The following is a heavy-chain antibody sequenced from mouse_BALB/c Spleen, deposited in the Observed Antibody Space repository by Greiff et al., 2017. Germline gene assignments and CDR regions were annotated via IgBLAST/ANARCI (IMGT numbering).Heavy chain of an antibody. CDR2: ISSGGSYT. D-gene: IGHD1-1*01. J-gene: IGHJ3*01. CDR3: ARDFITTVVDD. CDR1: GFTFSSYG. Sequence: EVQGVESGGDLVKPGGSLKLSCAASGFTFSSYGMSWVRQTPDKRLEWVATISSGGSYTYYPDSVKGRFTISRDNAKNTLYLQMSSLKSEDTAMYYCARDFITTVVDDWGQGTLVTVSA. V-gene: IGHV5-6*01.